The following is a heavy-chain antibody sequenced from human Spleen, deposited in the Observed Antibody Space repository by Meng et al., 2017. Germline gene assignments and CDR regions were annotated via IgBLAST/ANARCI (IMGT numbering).Heavy chain of an antibody. D-gene: IGHD5-24*01. CDR2: ISSSSSDI. CDR1: GFTFSSYS. CDR3: AKTDGYNFSLNGMDV. Sequence: GESLKISCAASGFTFSSYSMNWVRQAPGKGLEWVSSISSSSSDIYYADSVKGRFTNSRDNAKNSLYLQMNSLRAEDTAVYYCAKTDGYNFSLNGMDVWGQGTTVTVSS. V-gene: IGHV3-21*01. J-gene: IGHJ6*02.